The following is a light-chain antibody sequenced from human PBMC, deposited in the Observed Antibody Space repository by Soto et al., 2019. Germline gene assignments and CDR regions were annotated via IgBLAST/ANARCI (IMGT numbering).Light chain of an antibody. J-gene: IGKJ5*01. CDR3: QQHNNWPPDIT. CDR1: QTVSTY. V-gene: IGKV3-11*01. Sequence: EIVLTQSPVTLSLSPGDRATLSCRASQTVSTYLAWYQQKPGQAPRLLIYDASNRATGIPARFSGSGSGPDFTRPISSLEPEDFAVYDCQQHNNWPPDITFGQGTRLDIK. CDR2: DAS.